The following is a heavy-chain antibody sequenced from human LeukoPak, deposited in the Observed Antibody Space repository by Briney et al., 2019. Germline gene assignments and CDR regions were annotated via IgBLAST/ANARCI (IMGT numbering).Heavy chain of an antibody. CDR1: GGTFSSYA. CDR2: IIPILGIA. D-gene: IGHD6-13*01. V-gene: IGHV1-69*04. J-gene: IGHJ4*02. CDR3: VFLYSSSWYYFDY. Sequence: SVKVSFKASGGTFSSYAISWVRQAPGQGLEWMGRIIPILGIANYAQKFQGRVTITADKSTSTAYMELSSLRSEDTAVYYCVFLYSSSWYYFDYWGQGTLVTVSS.